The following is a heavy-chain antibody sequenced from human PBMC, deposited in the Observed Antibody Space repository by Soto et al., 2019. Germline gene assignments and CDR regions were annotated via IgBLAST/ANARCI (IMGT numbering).Heavy chain of an antibody. CDR1: EFTVSSNY. J-gene: IGHJ6*02. Sequence: EVQLVETGGGLIQPGGSLRLSCAASEFTVSSNYMSWVRQAPGKGLEWVSVIYSGGSTYYADSVKGRFTISRDNSKNTLYLQMNSLRAEDTAVYYCARGKGELYYYCYGMDVWGQGTTVTVSS. CDR3: ARGKGELYYYCYGMDV. V-gene: IGHV3-53*02. D-gene: IGHD3-16*01. CDR2: IYSGGST.